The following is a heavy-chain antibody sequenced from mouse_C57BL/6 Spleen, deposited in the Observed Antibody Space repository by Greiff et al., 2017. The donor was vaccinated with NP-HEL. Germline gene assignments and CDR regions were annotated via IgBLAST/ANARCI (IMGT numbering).Heavy chain of an antibody. CDR1: GFTFSDYG. D-gene: IGHD3-3*01. J-gene: IGHJ2*01. Sequence: DVKLVESGGGLVKPGGSLKLSCAASGFTFSDYGMHWVRQAPEKGLEWVAYISSGSSTIYYADTVKGRFTISRDNAKNTLFLQMTSLRSEDTAMYYCARGGPYYFDYWGQGTTLTVSS. CDR3: ARGGPYYFDY. CDR2: ISSGSSTI. V-gene: IGHV5-17*01.